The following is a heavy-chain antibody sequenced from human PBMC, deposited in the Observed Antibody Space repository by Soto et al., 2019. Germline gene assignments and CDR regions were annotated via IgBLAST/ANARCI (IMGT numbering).Heavy chain of an antibody. CDR1: GFTFSSYG. J-gene: IGHJ6*02. D-gene: IGHD6-13*01. V-gene: IGHV3-33*01. CDR2: IWYDGSNK. Sequence: QVQLVESGGGVVQPGRSLRLSCAASGFTFSSYGMHWVRQAPGKGLEWVAVIWYDGSNKYYADSVKGRFTISRDNSKNTLYLQMNSLRAGDTAVYYCARDRELIAAAVHYYYGMDVWGQGTTVTVSS. CDR3: ARDRELIAAAVHYYYGMDV.